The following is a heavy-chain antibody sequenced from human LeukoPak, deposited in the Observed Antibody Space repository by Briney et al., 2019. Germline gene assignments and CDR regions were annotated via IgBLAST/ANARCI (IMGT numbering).Heavy chain of an antibody. J-gene: IGHJ5*02. Sequence: SETLSLTCTVSGGSINSGGYYWSWIRQHPGKGLEWIGYFYYSGSTFYNPSLQSRVSISIDTSKNQFSLKLSSVTAADTAVYYCARDVNVPAARWFDPWGQGILVTVSS. CDR3: ARDVNVPAARWFDP. CDR2: FYYSGST. V-gene: IGHV4-31*03. D-gene: IGHD2-2*01. CDR1: GGSINSGGYY.